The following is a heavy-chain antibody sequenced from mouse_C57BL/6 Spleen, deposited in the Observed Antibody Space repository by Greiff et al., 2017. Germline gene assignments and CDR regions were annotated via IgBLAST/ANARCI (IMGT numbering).Heavy chain of an antibody. CDR1: GFTFSSYA. CDR3: TRDGGTTGYFDV. CDR2: ISSGGDYI. V-gene: IGHV5-9-1*02. Sequence: EVKLVESGEGLVKPGGSLKLSCAASGFTFSSYAMSWVRQTPEKRLEWVAYISSGGDYIYYADTVKGRFTISRDNARNTLYLQMSSLKSEDTAMYYCTRDGGTTGYFDVWGTGTTVTVSS. D-gene: IGHD1-1*01. J-gene: IGHJ1*03.